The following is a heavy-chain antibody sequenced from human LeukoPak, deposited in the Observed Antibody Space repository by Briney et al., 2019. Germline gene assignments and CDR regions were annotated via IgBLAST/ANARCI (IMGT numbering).Heavy chain of an antibody. J-gene: IGHJ4*02. CDR2: IYYSGST. V-gene: IGHV4-39*01. Sequence: PSETLSLTCTVSGGSISSSSYFWGWIRQPPGKGLEWIGSIYYSGSTYYNPSLKGRVTMSVDTSKNQFSLKLSSVTAADTAVYYCARRAPGWVVDYWGQGTLVTVSS. D-gene: IGHD3-16*01. CDR1: GGSISSSSYF. CDR3: ARRAPGWVVDY.